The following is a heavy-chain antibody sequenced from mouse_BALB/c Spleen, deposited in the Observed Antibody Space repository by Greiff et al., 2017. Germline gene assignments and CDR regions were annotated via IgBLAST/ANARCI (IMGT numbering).Heavy chain of an antibody. V-gene: IGHV5-6-5*01. J-gene: IGHJ4*01. CDR3: ARYDYDWYAMDY. D-gene: IGHD2-4*01. CDR2: ISSGGST. Sequence: EVQRVESGGGLVKPGGSLKLSCAASGFTFSSYAMSWVRQTPEKRLEWVASISSGGSTYYPDSVKGRFTISRDNARNILYLQMSSLRSEDTAMYYCARYDYDWYAMDYWGQGTSVTVSS. CDR1: GFTFSSYA.